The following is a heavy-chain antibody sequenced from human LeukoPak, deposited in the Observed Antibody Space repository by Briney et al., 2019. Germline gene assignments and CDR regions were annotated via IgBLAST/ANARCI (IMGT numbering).Heavy chain of an antibody. Sequence: SETLSLTCTVSGGSISSSSYYWGWIRQPPGKGLEWIGSIYYSGSTYYNPSLKSRVTISVDTSKNQFSLKLSSVTAADTAVYYCARNGLRTDFWSGYSEPNFDYWGQGTLVTVSS. V-gene: IGHV4-39*07. CDR3: ARNGLRTDFWSGYSEPNFDY. CDR2: IYYSGST. CDR1: GGSISSSSYY. D-gene: IGHD3-3*01. J-gene: IGHJ4*02.